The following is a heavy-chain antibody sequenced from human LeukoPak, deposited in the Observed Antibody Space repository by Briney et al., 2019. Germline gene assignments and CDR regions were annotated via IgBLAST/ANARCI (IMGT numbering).Heavy chain of an antibody. CDR2: IYYSGST. V-gene: IGHV4-59*08. D-gene: IGHD2-15*01. Sequence: NPSETLSLTCTVSGDSISSYYWSWIRQPPGKGLEWIGYIYYSGSTNYNPSLKSRVTISVDTSKNQFSLKLSSVTAADTAVYYCARHARADQDIVVVVASNFDYWGQGTLVTVSS. CDR1: GDSISSYY. J-gene: IGHJ4*02. CDR3: ARHARADQDIVVVVASNFDY.